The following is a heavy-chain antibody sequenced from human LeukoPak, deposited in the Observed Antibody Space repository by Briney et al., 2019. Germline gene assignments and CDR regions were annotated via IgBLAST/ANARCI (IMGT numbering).Heavy chain of an antibody. V-gene: IGHV4-34*01. D-gene: IGHD6-19*01. Sequence: SETLSLTCAVYVGSFSVYYWSCIRQPPGKGREWIGEINHSGSTNFNPSLKSRVTISVDKSKNQSSLKLSSVTAADTAVYYCARGRARGLLGSGWFIFDYWGQGTLVTVSS. CDR1: VGSFSVYY. CDR3: ARGRARGLLGSGWFIFDY. J-gene: IGHJ4*02. CDR2: INHSGST.